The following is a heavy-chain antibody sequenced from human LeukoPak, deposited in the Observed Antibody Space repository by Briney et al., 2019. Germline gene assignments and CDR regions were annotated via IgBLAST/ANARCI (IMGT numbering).Heavy chain of an antibody. J-gene: IGHJ6*03. CDR2: IYYSGST. D-gene: IGHD3-9*01. CDR3: ARPLLTGPNELYYMDV. Sequence: SETLSLTCTVSGGSISSSSYYWGWIRQPPGKGLEWIGSIYYSGSTYYNPSLKSRATISVDTSKNQFSLKLSSVTAADTAVYYCARPLLTGPNELYYMDVLGKGTTVTISS. V-gene: IGHV4-39*01. CDR1: GGSISSSSYY.